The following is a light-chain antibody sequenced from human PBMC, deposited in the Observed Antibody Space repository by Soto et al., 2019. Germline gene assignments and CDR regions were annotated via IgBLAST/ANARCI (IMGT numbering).Light chain of an antibody. Sequence: DIQMTQSTSSLSASVGDRVTITCRASPGIINYLAWYQQKPGKVPKLLIYAASTLQSGIPSRFSGSGSGTEFTLTISSLQPEDVATYYCQKYNCAPLSFGQGTRLEIK. CDR3: QKYNCAPLS. CDR1: PGIINY. J-gene: IGKJ5*01. V-gene: IGKV1-27*01. CDR2: AAS.